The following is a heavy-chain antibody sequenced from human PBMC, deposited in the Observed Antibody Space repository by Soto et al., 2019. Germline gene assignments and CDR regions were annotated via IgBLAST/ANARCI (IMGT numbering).Heavy chain of an antibody. D-gene: IGHD1-7*01. V-gene: IGHV3-7*05. CDR1: GFTFSNYW. Sequence: EVQLVESGGGLVQPGGSLRLSCAASGFTFSNYWMAWVRQAPGKGLEWVANIDQDGGEKYYVDSGKGRFTIARDNAKNSLYLHMNSLRAEDTAVYYCARGGTWFDPWGQGTLGTVSS. J-gene: IGHJ5*02. CDR3: ARGGTWFDP. CDR2: IDQDGGEK.